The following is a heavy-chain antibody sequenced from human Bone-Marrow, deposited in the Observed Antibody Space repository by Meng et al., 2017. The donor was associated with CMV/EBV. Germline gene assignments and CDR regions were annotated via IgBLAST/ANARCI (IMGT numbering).Heavy chain of an antibody. D-gene: IGHD7-27*01. CDR1: GYSFTHGY. J-gene: IGHJ4*02. CDR2: FSSGTGAT. CDR3: ARDGHWGPDY. V-gene: IGHV1-2*02. Sequence: SCNTSGYSFTHGYLHWIRQAPGPGLEWMGWFSSGTGATHYARDFQDRVTITRDTSISTLYLELTSLTSDDTGIYYCARDGHWGPDYWGQGALVTVSS.